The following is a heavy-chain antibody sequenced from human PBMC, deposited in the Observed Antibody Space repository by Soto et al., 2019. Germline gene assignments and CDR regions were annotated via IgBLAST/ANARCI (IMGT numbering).Heavy chain of an antibody. D-gene: IGHD6-13*01. Sequence: PSETLSLTCTVSGGSISSSSYYWGWIRQPPGKGLEWIGSIYYSGSTYYNPSLKSRVTISVDTSKNRFSLKLSSVTAADTAVYYCARHIAAAVYYFDYWGQGTLVTVSS. CDR1: GGSISSSSYY. CDR2: IYYSGST. V-gene: IGHV4-39*01. CDR3: ARHIAAAVYYFDY. J-gene: IGHJ4*02.